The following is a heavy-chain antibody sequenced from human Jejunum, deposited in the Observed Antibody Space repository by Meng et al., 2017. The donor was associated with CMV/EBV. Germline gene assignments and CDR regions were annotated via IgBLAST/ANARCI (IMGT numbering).Heavy chain of an antibody. V-gene: IGHV3-30*04. D-gene: IGHD6-13*01. CDR1: GFNFSSYA. CDR3: ARGTGSGSWLIDS. J-gene: IGHJ4*02. CDR2: IPFDGNNE. Sequence: CAAFGFNFSSYAMNWVRQAPGKGLEWVAVIPFDGNNEHYADSVKGRFTISRDNSKNTLYLQVNSLRLEDTGVYYCARGTGSGSWLIDSWGQGTLVTVSS.